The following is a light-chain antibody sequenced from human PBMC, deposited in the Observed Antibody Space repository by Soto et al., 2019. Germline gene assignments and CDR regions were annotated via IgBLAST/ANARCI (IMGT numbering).Light chain of an antibody. Sequence: DIQMTQSPSSLSVSVGDRVTITCRASQSISSYLNWYQQKPGKVPKLLIYATSSLQSGVPSRFSGSGSGTDITLTISSLQPEDFATYYCQQSYSTPRTFGQGTKVDIK. V-gene: IGKV1-39*01. J-gene: IGKJ1*01. CDR1: QSISSY. CDR2: ATS. CDR3: QQSYSTPRT.